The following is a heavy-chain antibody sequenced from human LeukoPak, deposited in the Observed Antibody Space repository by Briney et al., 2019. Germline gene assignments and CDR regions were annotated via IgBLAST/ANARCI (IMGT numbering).Heavy chain of an antibody. D-gene: IGHD2-15*01. Sequence: GGSLRLSCAASGFTFDDYGMSWVRQAPGKGLEWVSGINWNGGSTGYADSVKGRFTISRDNSKNTLYLQMNSLRAEDTAVYYCAKSPARPYCSGGSCYSIYWGQGTLVTVSS. CDR1: GFTFDDYG. CDR2: INWNGGST. V-gene: IGHV3-20*04. CDR3: AKSPARPYCSGGSCYSIY. J-gene: IGHJ4*02.